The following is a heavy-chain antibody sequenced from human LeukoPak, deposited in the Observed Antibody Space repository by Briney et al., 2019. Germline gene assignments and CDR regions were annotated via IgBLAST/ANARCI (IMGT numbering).Heavy chain of an antibody. CDR2: VYYSGGT. Sequence: PSETLSLTCAVSGGSISSGAYSWSWIRQPPRKGLEWIGYVYYSGGTYYNPSLKSRVTISVDTSKNQFSLKLSSVTAADTAVYYCARDWGSYRPYYFDYWGQGTLVTVSS. J-gene: IGHJ4*02. V-gene: IGHV4-30-4*07. CDR3: ARDWGSYRPYYFDY. D-gene: IGHD1-26*01. CDR1: GGSISSGAYS.